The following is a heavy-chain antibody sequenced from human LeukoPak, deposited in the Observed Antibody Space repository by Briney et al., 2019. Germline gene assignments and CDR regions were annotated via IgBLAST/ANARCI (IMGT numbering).Heavy chain of an antibody. CDR2: IYYSGST. Sequence: SETLSLTCAVSGGSIRSGGYSWSWIRQPPGKGLEWIGYIYYSGSTYYNPSLKSRVTISVDTSKNQFSLKVSFVSAADTAVYYCARTTFWSGRSPDYHHCYMDVWGKGTTVTVSS. D-gene: IGHD3-3*01. CDR1: GGSIRSGGYS. J-gene: IGHJ6*03. V-gene: IGHV4-30-4*07. CDR3: ARTTFWSGRSPDYHHCYMDV.